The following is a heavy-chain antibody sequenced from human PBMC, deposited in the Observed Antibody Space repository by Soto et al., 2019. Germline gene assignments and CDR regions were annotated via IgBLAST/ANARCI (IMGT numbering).Heavy chain of an antibody. CDR3: IPSNNIHAFDI. CDR1: GGTFSSYT. J-gene: IGHJ3*02. D-gene: IGHD4-4*01. V-gene: IGHV1-69*02. Sequence: SVKVSCKASGGTFSSYTISWVRQAPGQGLEWMGRIIPILGIANYAQKFQGRVTITADKSTSTAYMELSSLRSEETDVYYCIPSNNIHAFDICGQGTMVTVSS. CDR2: IIPILGIA.